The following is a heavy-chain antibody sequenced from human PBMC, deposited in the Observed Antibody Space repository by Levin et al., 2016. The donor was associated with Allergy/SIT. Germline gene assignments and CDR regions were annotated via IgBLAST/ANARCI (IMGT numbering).Heavy chain of an antibody. CDR2: ISSGGDLT. CDR3: AKHRGNYFYGMDV. V-gene: IGHV3-23*01. J-gene: IGHJ6*02. Sequence: GESLKISCAASGFTLSNYWMSWVRQTPGRGLQWVASISSGGDLTHYAESVKGHFTISRDNYRNTVYLQMNTLRVEDTAIYYCAKHRGNYFYGMDVWGQGTTVTVSS. CDR1: GFTLSNYW.